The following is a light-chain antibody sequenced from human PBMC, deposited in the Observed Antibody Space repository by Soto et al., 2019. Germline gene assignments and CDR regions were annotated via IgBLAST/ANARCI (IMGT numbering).Light chain of an antibody. CDR3: AAWDDSQNGYV. J-gene: IGLJ1*01. CDR1: SSNVGSNT. V-gene: IGLV1-44*01. CDR2: SSN. Sequence: QSVLTQPPSASGTPGQRVTISCSGSSSNVGSNTVNWYQQLPGTAPKLLIYSSNQRPSGVPDRFSASQSGTSASLAISGLQSEGEADYYCAAWDDSQNGYVFGTGTKLTVL.